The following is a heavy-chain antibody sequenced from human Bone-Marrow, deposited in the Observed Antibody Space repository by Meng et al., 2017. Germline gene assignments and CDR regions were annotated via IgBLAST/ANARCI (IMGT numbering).Heavy chain of an antibody. Sequence: LKISCVAPGFTFDDYAMHWVRQAPGKGLEWVSLISWDGGSTYYADSVKGRFTISRDNSKNTLYLQMNSLRAEDTALYYCARDLSRGVGYHSDAFDIWGQGTMVTVSS. CDR2: ISWDGGST. CDR1: GFTFDDYA. J-gene: IGHJ3*02. CDR3: ARDLSRGVGYHSDAFDI. V-gene: IGHV3-43D*04. D-gene: IGHD5-12*01.